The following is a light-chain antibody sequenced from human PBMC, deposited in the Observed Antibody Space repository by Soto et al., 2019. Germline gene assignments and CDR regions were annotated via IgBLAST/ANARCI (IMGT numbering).Light chain of an antibody. CDR2: GAS. Sequence: EIVLTQSPGTLSLSPRERATLSCRASQSVSSSYLVWYQQKPGQAPRLLIYGASSRATGIPDRFSGSGSGTDFTLTISRLEPEDFAVYYCQQYGSSPTWTFGQGTKVDIK. CDR3: QQYGSSPTWT. V-gene: IGKV3-20*01. J-gene: IGKJ1*01. CDR1: QSVSSSY.